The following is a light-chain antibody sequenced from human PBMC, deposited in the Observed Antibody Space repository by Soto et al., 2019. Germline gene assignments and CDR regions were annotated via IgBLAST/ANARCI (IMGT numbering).Light chain of an antibody. J-gene: IGLJ2*01. CDR3: QAWDSSTAGV. CDR2: QDN. CDR1: KLGDKY. V-gene: IGLV3-1*01. Sequence: SYELTQPPSVSVSPGQTASITCSGDKLGDKYACWYQQKPGQSPVLVIYQDNKRPSGIPERFSGSNSGNTATLTISGTQAMDDADYYCQAWDSSTAGVFGTGTKLTVL.